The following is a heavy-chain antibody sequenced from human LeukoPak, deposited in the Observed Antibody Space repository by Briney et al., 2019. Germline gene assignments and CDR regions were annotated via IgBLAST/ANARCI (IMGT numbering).Heavy chain of an antibody. Sequence: PGGSLRLSCVASGFTFSSYAMHWVRQAPGKGLEWVAVISYDGSNKYYADSVKGRFTISRDNSKNTLYLQMNSLRAEDTAVYYCARDYYDSSGYIDYWGQGTLVTVSS. D-gene: IGHD3-22*01. V-gene: IGHV3-30-3*01. J-gene: IGHJ4*02. CDR1: GFTFSSYA. CDR2: ISYDGSNK. CDR3: ARDYYDSSGYIDY.